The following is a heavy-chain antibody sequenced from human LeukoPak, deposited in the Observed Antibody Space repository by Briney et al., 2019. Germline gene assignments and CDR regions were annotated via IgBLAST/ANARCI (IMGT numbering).Heavy chain of an antibody. D-gene: IGHD6-19*01. J-gene: IGHJ3*02. CDR2: INHSGST. CDR3: ARSTFSSGWYLDAFDI. V-gene: IGHV4-34*01. Sequence: SETLSLTCAVYGGSFSGYYWSWIRQPPGKGLEWIGEINHSGSTNYNPSLKSRVTISVDTSKNQFSLKLSSVTAADTAVYYCARSTFSSGWYLDAFDIWGQGTMVTVSS. CDR1: GGSFSGYY.